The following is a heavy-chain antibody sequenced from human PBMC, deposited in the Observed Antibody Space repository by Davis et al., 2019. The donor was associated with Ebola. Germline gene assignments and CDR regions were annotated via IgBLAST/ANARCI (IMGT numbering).Heavy chain of an antibody. CDR2: IYYSGST. Sequence: SETLSLTCAVYGGSFSSYYWGWIRQPPGKGLEWIGSIYYSGSTYYNPSLKSRVTISVDTSKNQFSLKLSSVTAADTAVYYCARRDGYYFDYWGQGTLVTVSS. D-gene: IGHD6-25*01. V-gene: IGHV4-39*01. CDR1: GGSFSSYY. CDR3: ARRDGYYFDY. J-gene: IGHJ4*02.